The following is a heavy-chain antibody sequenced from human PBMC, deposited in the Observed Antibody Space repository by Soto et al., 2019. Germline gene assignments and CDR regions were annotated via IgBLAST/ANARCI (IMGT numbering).Heavy chain of an antibody. CDR2: IIPIFGTA. V-gene: IGHV1-69*12. CDR3: ASVGGELRWFDP. D-gene: IGHD1-26*01. CDR1: GGTFSSYA. J-gene: IGHJ5*02. Sequence: QVQLVQSGAEVKKPGSSVKVSCKASGGTFSSYAIGWVRQAPRQRLEWMGGIIPIFGTANYAQKFQGRVTITADESTSTAYMELSSVRSEDTAVYYCASVGGELRWFDPWGQGTLVTVSS.